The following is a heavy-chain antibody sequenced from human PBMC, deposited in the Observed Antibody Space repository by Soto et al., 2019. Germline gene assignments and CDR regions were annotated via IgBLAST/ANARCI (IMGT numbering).Heavy chain of an antibody. V-gene: IGHV4-34*01. CDR2: INHSGST. J-gene: IGHJ4*02. Sequence: SETLSLTCAVYGGSFSGYYWSWIRQPPGKGLEWIGEINHSGSTYYNPSLKSRVTISVDTSKDQFSLKLSSVTAADTAVYYCASTFFCGVTTFTFLLLDSWGRGTLVTVSS. D-gene: IGHD2-15*01. CDR3: ASTFFCGVTTFTFLLLDS. CDR1: GGSFSGYY.